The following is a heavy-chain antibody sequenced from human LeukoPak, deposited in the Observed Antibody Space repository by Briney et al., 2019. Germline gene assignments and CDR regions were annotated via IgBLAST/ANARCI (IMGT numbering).Heavy chain of an antibody. CDR3: ARIGYYYDQNRDY. J-gene: IGHJ4*02. V-gene: IGHV3-53*01. D-gene: IGHD3-22*01. CDR2: IYSGGST. Sequence: PGGSLRLSCAASGFTVSSNYMSWVRQAPGKGLEWVSVIYSGGSTYYADSVKGRFTISRDNSKNTLYLQMNSLRAEDTAVYYCARIGYYYDQNRDYWGQGTLVTVSS. CDR1: GFTVSSNY.